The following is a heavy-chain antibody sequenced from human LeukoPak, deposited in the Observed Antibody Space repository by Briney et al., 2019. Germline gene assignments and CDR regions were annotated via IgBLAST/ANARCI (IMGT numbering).Heavy chain of an antibody. CDR3: ARYQWLGPFDY. Sequence: SETLSLTCTVFGGSISSSSHYWGWIRQPPGEGLEWIGSIYFSGSTYYSPSLKSRVTISVDPSTNQFSLKLSSVTAADTAVYYCARYQWLGPFDYWGQGTLVTVSS. J-gene: IGHJ4*02. D-gene: IGHD6-19*01. CDR2: IYFSGST. V-gene: IGHV4-39*01. CDR1: GGSISSSSHY.